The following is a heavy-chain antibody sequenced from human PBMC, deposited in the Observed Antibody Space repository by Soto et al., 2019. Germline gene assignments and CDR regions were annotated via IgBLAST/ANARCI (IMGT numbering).Heavy chain of an antibody. V-gene: IGHV3-30*04. J-gene: IGHJ2*01. D-gene: IGHD4-17*01. CDR1: GFTFSSYA. CDR3: AKDPYYGDYAYWYFDL. Sequence: GGSLSLSCAASGFTFSSYAMHWVRQAPGNGLEWVAVISYDGSNKYYADSAKGRFTISRDNSKNTLYLQMNSLRAEDTAVYYCAKDPYYGDYAYWYFDLWGRGTLVTVSS. CDR2: ISYDGSNK.